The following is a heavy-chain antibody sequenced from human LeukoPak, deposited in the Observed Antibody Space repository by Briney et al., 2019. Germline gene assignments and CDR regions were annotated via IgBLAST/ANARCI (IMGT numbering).Heavy chain of an antibody. CDR1: GDSISSSSYY. J-gene: IGHJ4*02. D-gene: IGHD6-6*01. CDR2: IYYSGST. V-gene: IGHV4-39*01. Sequence: SETLSLTCTVSGDSISSSSYYWGWIRQPPGKGLEWIGSIYYSGSTYYNPSLKSRVTISVDTSKNQFSLKLSSVTAADTAVYYCARRIAARPAKSFDYWGQGTLVTVSS. CDR3: ARRIAARPAKSFDY.